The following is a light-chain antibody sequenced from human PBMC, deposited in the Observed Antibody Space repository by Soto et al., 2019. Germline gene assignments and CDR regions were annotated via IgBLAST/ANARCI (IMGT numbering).Light chain of an antibody. CDR2: AAS. V-gene: IGKV3-15*01. J-gene: IGKJ5*01. CDR3: QHYNNWIT. Sequence: EIVMTQSPATLSVSPGERAILSCRASQSISINLAWYQQKPGQAPRLLIYAASNRATGVPARFSGSWSGTEFTLTISRLQSEDFAVYYCQHYNNWITFGQGTRLEIK. CDR1: QSISIN.